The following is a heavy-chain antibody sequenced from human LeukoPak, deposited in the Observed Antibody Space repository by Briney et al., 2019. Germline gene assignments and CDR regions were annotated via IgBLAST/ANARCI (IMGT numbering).Heavy chain of an antibody. J-gene: IGHJ4*02. CDR1: GGSISSSSYY. Sequence: SETLSLTCTVSGGSISSSSYYWGWIRQPPGKGLEWIGSIYYSGSTYYNPSLKSRVTIPVDTSKNQFSLKLSSVTAADTAVYYCARQQYYDSSGYFPIDYWGQGTLVTVSS. V-gene: IGHV4-39*01. D-gene: IGHD3-22*01. CDR3: ARQQYYDSSGYFPIDY. CDR2: IYYSGST.